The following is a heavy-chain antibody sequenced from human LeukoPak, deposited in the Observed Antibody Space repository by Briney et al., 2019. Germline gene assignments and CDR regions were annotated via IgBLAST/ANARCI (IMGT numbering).Heavy chain of an antibody. V-gene: IGHV1-69*06. CDR1: GGTFSSYA. J-gene: IGHJ4*02. CDR2: IIPIFGTA. CDR3: ARGATVPSRRYFDY. Sequence: SVKVSCKASGGTFSSYAISWVRQAPGQGLEWMGGIIPIFGTANYAQKFQGRVTITADKSTSTAYMELSSLRSEDAAVYYCARGATVPSRRYFDYWGQGTLVTVSS. D-gene: IGHD4-17*01.